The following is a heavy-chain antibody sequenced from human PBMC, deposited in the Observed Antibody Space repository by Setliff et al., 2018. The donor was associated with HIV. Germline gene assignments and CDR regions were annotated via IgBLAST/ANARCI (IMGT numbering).Heavy chain of an antibody. CDR2: INSDGSST. CDR3: ARAGLYSSSWHYYYYYMDV. CDR1: GFTFSSYW. D-gene: IGHD6-13*01. J-gene: IGHJ6*03. Sequence: GGSLRLSCAASGFTFSSYWMHWVRQAPGKGLVWVSRINSDGSSTSYADSVKGRFTISRDNAKNTLYLQMNSLRAEDTAVYYCARAGLYSSSWHYYYYYMDVLGKGTTVTVSS. V-gene: IGHV3-74*01.